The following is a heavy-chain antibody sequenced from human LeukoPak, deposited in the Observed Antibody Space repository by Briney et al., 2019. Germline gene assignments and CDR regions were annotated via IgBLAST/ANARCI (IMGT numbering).Heavy chain of an antibody. CDR2: IYYSGST. V-gene: IGHV4-59*01. D-gene: IGHD6-13*01. CDR1: GGSFSGYY. Sequence: SETLSLTCAVYGGSFSGYYWSWIRQPPGKGLEWIGYIYYSGSTNYNPSLKSRVTISVDTSKNQFSLKLSSVTAADTAVYYCARGGSSSWYVDYWGQGTLVTVSS. J-gene: IGHJ4*02. CDR3: ARGGSSSWYVDY.